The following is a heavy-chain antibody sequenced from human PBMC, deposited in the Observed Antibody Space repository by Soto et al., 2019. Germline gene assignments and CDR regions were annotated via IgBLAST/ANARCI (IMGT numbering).Heavy chain of an antibody. J-gene: IGHJ4*02. V-gene: IGHV3-11*01. CDR1: GFTFSDYY. D-gene: IGHD1-1*01. Sequence: GGSLRLSCAASGFTFSDYYMSWIRQAPGKGLEWVSYISSSGSTIYYADSVKGRFTISRDNAKNPLYLQMNSLRAEDTAVYYCARTSTTPGAGGVYFDYWGQGTLVTVSS. CDR2: ISSSGSTI. CDR3: ARTSTTPGAGGVYFDY.